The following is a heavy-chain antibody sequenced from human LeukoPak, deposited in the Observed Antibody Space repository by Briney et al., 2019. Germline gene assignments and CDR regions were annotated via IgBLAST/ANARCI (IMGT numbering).Heavy chain of an antibody. J-gene: IGHJ4*02. CDR1: GFTFSSYA. D-gene: IGHD2-2*02. Sequence: QPGGSLRLSCAASGFTFSSYAMSWVRQAPGKGLEWVSAISGSGGSTYYADSVKGRFTISRDNSKNTLFLQMNSLRAEDTAVYYCAKDALLGYCSSTSCYIGYWGQGTLVTVSS. V-gene: IGHV3-23*01. CDR3: AKDALLGYCSSTSCYIGY. CDR2: ISGSGGST.